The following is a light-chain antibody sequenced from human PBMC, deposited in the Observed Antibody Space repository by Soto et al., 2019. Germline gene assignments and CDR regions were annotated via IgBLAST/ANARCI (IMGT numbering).Light chain of an antibody. J-gene: IGKJ1*01. CDR2: ATS. CDR1: QGIGND. V-gene: IGKV1-17*01. CDR3: LQHNTYPRT. Sequence: DIQMTQSPSSLSASVGDRVNITCRASQGIGNDLGWYQQKPGKAPKRLIYATSSLQSGVPSRFSGSGSGTEFTLTISSLQPEDFATYFCLQHNTYPRTFGQGTKVDI.